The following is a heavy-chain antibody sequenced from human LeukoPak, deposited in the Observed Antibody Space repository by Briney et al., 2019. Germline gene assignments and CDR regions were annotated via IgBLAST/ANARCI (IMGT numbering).Heavy chain of an antibody. Sequence: ASVKVSCKASGYTFTGYYMHWVRQAPGQGLEWMGWINPNSGGTNYAQKFQGRVTMTRDTSISTAYMELSRLRSDDTAVYYCARDLPYSHGDDFDYWGQGTLVTVSS. CDR1: GYTFTGYY. J-gene: IGHJ4*02. CDR2: INPNSGGT. V-gene: IGHV1-2*02. D-gene: IGHD5-18*01. CDR3: ARDLPYSHGDDFDY.